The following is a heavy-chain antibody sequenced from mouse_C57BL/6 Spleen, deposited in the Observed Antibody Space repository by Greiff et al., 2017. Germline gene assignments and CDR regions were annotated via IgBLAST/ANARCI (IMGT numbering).Heavy chain of an antibody. CDR3: ARAGYDYDEGFAY. V-gene: IGHV3-1*01. D-gene: IGHD2-4*01. CDR2: ISYSGST. Sequence: EVQLVESGPGMVKPSQSLSLTCTVTGYSITSGYDWHWIRHFPGNKLEWMGYISYSGSTNYNPSLKSRISITHDTSKNHFFLKLNSVTTEDTATYYCARAGYDYDEGFAYWGQGTLVAVSA. J-gene: IGHJ3*01. CDR1: GYSITSGYD.